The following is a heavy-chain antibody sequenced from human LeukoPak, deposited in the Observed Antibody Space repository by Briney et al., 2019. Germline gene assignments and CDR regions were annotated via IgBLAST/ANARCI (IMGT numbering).Heavy chain of an antibody. J-gene: IGHJ6*03. V-gene: IGHV4-61*05. CDR1: GGSISSSSYY. D-gene: IGHD6-13*01. CDR2: IYYSGST. Sequence: SETLSLTCTVSGGSISSSSYYWGWIRQPPGKGLEWIGYIYYSGSTNYNPSLKSRVTISVDTSKNQFSLKLSSVTAADTAVYYCARVRMAAAGYYYYYMDVWGKGTTVTVSS. CDR3: ARVRMAAAGYYYYYMDV.